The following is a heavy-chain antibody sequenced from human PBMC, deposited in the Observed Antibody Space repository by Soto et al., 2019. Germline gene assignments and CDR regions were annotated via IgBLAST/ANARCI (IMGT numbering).Heavy chain of an antibody. D-gene: IGHD6-13*01. J-gene: IGHJ3*02. V-gene: IGHV3-15*01. CDR3: TTDRIPAAVYALDI. CDR2: IKSKTDGGTT. CDR1: GFTFSNAW. Sequence: EVQLVESGGGLVKPGGSLRLSCSASGFTFSNAWMSWVRQAPGKGLEWVGRIKSKTDGGTTDYAAPVKGRFTISRDDSKTTLCLQMNSLKTEDTAMYYCTTDRIPAAVYALDIWGHGTMVTVSS.